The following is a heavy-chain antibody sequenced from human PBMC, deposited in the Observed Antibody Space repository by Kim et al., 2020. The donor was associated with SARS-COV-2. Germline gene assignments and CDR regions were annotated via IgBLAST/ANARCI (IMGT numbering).Heavy chain of an antibody. V-gene: IGHV3-23*01. Sequence: GGSLRLSCVASGFSFNNYGGAWVRQAPGKGLEWVSGIGVGGSTSHADAVEGRLSISSDNSKTTLFLQLNNLGGDDSAVYYCARYRGGSTRYDHWGRGTLGSVSS. CDR2: IGVGGST. D-gene: IGHD3-16*01. CDR3: ARYRGGSTRYDH. J-gene: IGHJ4*02. CDR1: GFSFNNYG.